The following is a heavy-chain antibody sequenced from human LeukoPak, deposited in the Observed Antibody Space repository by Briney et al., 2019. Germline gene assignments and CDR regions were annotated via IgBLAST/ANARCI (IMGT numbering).Heavy chain of an antibody. D-gene: IGHD5-24*01. J-gene: IGHJ4*02. CDR1: GFTFTSYA. Sequence: GGSLRLSCAASGFTFTSYAMSWVRQAPGKGLEWVSAISGSGGSTYYADSVKGRFTISRDNSKSTLFLQMNSPRAEDTAVYYCAKDPRVGSRVATPCHWGQGTLVTVSS. V-gene: IGHV3-23*01. CDR2: ISGSGGST. CDR3: AKDPRVGSRVATPCH.